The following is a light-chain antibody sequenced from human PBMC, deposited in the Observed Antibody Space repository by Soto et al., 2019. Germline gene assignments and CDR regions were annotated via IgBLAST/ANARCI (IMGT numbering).Light chain of an antibody. J-gene: IGLJ2*01. CDR1: SSNIGSNY. V-gene: IGLV1-47*01. CDR2: RND. CDR3: AAWDDSLSAVA. Sequence: QSVLTQPPSASGTPGQRVTISCSGSSSNIGSNYVYWYQQFPGSAPKLLIYRNDQRPSGVPDRFSGSKSGTSASLAISGPRSEDEADYYCAAWDDSLSAVAFGGGTKVTVL.